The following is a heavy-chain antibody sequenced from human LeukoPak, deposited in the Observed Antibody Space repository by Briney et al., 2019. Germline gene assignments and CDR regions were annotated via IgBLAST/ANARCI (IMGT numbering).Heavy chain of an antibody. CDR2: ISGSGGST. V-gene: IGHV3-23*01. Sequence: GGSLRLSCAASGFTFSSYAMSWVRQAPGKGLEWVSAISGSGGSTYYADSVKGRFTISRDNSKNALYLQMNSLRAEDTAVYYCAKSRWETYAVRAFDIWGQGTMVTVSS. CDR3: AKSRWETYAVRAFDI. D-gene: IGHD1-26*01. CDR1: GFTFSSYA. J-gene: IGHJ3*02.